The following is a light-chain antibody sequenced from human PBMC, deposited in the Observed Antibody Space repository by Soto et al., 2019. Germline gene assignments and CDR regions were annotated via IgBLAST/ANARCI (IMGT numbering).Light chain of an antibody. Sequence: EIVMTQSPATLSVSPGERATLSCRASQSVSSNLAWYQQRPGQAPRLLIYGASTRATGIPARFSGSGSGTEFTLTISSLEPEDFAFYYCQQRDSWPLTFGGGTKV. CDR3: QQRDSWPLT. V-gene: IGKV3-15*01. CDR1: QSVSSN. CDR2: GAS. J-gene: IGKJ4*01.